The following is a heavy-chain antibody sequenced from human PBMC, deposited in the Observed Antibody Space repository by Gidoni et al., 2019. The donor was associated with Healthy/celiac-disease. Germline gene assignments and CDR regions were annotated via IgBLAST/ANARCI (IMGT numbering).Heavy chain of an antibody. CDR2: IYWDDDK. J-gene: IGHJ5*02. CDR1: GFSLSTSGVG. V-gene: IGHV2-5*02. D-gene: IGHD6-6*01. CDR3: AHRRPIYRIAARPEDWFDP. Sequence: QITLKESGPTLVKPTQTLTLTCTFSGFSLSTSGVGVGWIRQPPGKALEWLALIYWDDDKRYSPSLKSRLTITKDTSKNQVVLTMTNMDPVDTATYYCAHRRPIYRIAARPEDWFDPWGQGTLVTVSS.